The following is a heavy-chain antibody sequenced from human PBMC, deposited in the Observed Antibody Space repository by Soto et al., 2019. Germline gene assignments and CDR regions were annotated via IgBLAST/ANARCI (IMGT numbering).Heavy chain of an antibody. CDR3: ARGDGYYYFDY. Sequence: ASVKVSCKASGYTFTSYAMHWVRQAPGQRLEWMGWINAGIGDTEYSEKFQGRVTITRDTSASTAYMELSSLRSEDTAVYYCARGDGYYYFDYWGQGTLVTVSS. V-gene: IGHV1-3*01. D-gene: IGHD3-22*01. J-gene: IGHJ4*02. CDR2: INAGIGDT. CDR1: GYTFTSYA.